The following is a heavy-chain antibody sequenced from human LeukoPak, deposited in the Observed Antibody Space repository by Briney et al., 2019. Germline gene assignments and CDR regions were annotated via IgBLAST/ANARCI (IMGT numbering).Heavy chain of an antibody. CDR1: GFTFRSYA. Sequence: GGSLRLSCATTGFTFRSYAMSWVRKAPGKGLEWVSSISGSSTDIYYVDSVKGRFTISRDNAKNSVLLQINNLRAEDTAIYYCARRGYHDSSGYDYWGQGTLVTVSS. CDR3: ARRGYHDSSGYDY. V-gene: IGHV3-21*06. D-gene: IGHD3-22*01. J-gene: IGHJ4*02. CDR2: ISGSSTDI.